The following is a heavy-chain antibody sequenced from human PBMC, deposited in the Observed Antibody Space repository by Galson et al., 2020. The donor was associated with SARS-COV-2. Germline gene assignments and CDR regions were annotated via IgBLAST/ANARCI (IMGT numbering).Heavy chain of an antibody. CDR1: GFTFSSYG. D-gene: IGHD3-9*01. CDR3: AKEPTGSYYDILTGYYLTSHHLDY. Sequence: GGSLRLSCAASGFTFSSYGMHWVRQAPGKGLEWVAVILYDGSNKYYADSVKGRFTISRDNSKNTLYLQMNSLRAEDTAVYYCAKEPTGSYYDILTGYYLTSHHLDYWGQGTLVTVSS. V-gene: IGHV3-30*18. J-gene: IGHJ4*02. CDR2: ILYDGSNK.